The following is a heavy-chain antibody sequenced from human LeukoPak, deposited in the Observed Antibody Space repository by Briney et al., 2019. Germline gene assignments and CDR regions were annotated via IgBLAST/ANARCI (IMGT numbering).Heavy chain of an antibody. Sequence: GASVKVSCKVSGYTLTELSMHWVRQAPGKGLEWMGRVDPEDGETIYAQTLQGRVTMTEDTSTDTAYMELSSLRSEDTAVYYCATEALDDSDSYFEYWGQGTLVTVSS. V-gene: IGHV1-24*01. CDR3: ATEALDDSDSYFEY. CDR2: VDPEDGET. CDR1: GYTLTELS. D-gene: IGHD3-10*01. J-gene: IGHJ4*02.